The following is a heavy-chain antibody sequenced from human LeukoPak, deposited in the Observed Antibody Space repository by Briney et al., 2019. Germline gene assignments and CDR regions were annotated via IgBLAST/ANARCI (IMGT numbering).Heavy chain of an antibody. CDR2: INHSGST. J-gene: IGHJ4*02. CDR1: AGSFSGYY. CDR3: ARGLYDY. V-gene: IGHV4-34*01. D-gene: IGHD2-15*01. Sequence: SSETLSLTCAVYAGSFSGYYWSWIRQPPGEGLEWIGEINHSGSTNYNPSLKSRVTISVDTSKNQFSLKLSSVAAADTAVYYCARGLYDYWGQGTLVTVSS.